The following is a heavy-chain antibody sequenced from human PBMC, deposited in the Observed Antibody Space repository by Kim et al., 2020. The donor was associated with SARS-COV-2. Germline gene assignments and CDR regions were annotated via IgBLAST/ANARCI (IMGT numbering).Heavy chain of an antibody. V-gene: IGHV3-30*04. Sequence: GGSLRLSCAASGFTFSSYAMHWVRQAPGKGLEWVAVISYDGSNKYYADSVKGRFTISRDNSKNTLYLQMNSLRAEDTAVYYCARDDGYLGYYDILTGYYAHFDYWGQGTLVTVSS. CDR3: ARDDGYLGYYDILTGYYAHFDY. J-gene: IGHJ4*02. CDR2: ISYDGSNK. D-gene: IGHD3-9*01. CDR1: GFTFSSYA.